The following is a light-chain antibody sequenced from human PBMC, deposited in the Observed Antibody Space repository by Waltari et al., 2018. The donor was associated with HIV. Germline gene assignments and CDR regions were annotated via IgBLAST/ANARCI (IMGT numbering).Light chain of an antibody. J-gene: IGLJ3*02. CDR2: VNNDGSH. Sequence: QFVLTQSPSASASLGASVKLTCTLTSGHNKYAIAWHQQQPEKGPRFLMKVNNDGSHNKGDGIPDRFSGSSSGADRFLTISSLQSDDEAVYWGQTWGTGIVFGGGTKLTVL. CDR3: QTWGTGIV. CDR1: SGHNKYA. V-gene: IGLV4-69*01.